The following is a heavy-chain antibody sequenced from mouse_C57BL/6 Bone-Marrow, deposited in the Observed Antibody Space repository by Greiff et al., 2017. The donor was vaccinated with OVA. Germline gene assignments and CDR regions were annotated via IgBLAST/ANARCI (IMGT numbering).Heavy chain of an antibody. CDR3: ARVGYYDYDDWYFDV. V-gene: IGHV1-63*01. D-gene: IGHD2-4*01. Sequence: ESGAELVRPGTSVKMSCKASGYTFTNYWIGWAKQRPGHGLEWIGDIYPGGGYTNYNEKFKGKATLTADKSSSTAYMQFSSLTSEDSAIYYCARVGYYDYDDWYFDVWGTGTTVTVSS. J-gene: IGHJ1*03. CDR2: IYPGGGYT. CDR1: GYTFTNYW.